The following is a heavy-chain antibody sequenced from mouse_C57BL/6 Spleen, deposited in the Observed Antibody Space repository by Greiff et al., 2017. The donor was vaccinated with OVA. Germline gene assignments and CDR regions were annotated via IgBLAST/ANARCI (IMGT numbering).Heavy chain of an antibody. V-gene: IGHV1-69*01. D-gene: IGHD2-3*01. CDR3: ARSKGYYPFAY. CDR1: GYTFASYW. Sequence: QVQLQQSGAELVMPGASVKLSCKASGYTFASYWMHWVKQRPGQGLEWLGEIDPSDSSTTYNQKFKGKSTLTVDKSSSTAYMQLSSLTSEDSAVDYCARSKGYYPFAYWGQGTLVTVSA. CDR2: IDPSDSST. J-gene: IGHJ3*01.